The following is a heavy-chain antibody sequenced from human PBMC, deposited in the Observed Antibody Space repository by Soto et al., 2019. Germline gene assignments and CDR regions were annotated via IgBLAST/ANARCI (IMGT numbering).Heavy chain of an antibody. J-gene: IGHJ4*02. V-gene: IGHV3-30-3*01. CDR2: ISYDGSNK. D-gene: IGHD3-22*01. Sequence: GGSLRLSCAASGCTFSSYAMHWVRQAPGKGLEWVAVISYDGSNKYYADSVKGRFTISRDNSKNTLYLQMNSLRAEDTAVYYCARTQDYYDSSGSPTPYFDYWGQGTLVTVSS. CDR1: GCTFSSYA. CDR3: ARTQDYYDSSGSPTPYFDY.